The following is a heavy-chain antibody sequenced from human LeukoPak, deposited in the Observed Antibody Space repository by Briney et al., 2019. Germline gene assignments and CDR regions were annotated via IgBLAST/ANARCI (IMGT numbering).Heavy chain of an antibody. Sequence: GRSLRLSCAASGFTFSSYSMNWVRQAPGKGLEWVSSISSSSSYIYYADSVKCRFTISRDNAKNSLYLQMNSLRAEDTAVYYCARDSSAVAGIFGYWGQGTLVTVSS. CDR3: ARDSSAVAGIFGY. V-gene: IGHV3-21*01. CDR1: GFTFSSYS. J-gene: IGHJ4*02. D-gene: IGHD6-19*01. CDR2: ISSSSSYI.